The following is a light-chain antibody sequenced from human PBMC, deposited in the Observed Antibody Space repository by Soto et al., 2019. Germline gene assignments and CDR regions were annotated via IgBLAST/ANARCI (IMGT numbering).Light chain of an antibody. CDR2: TNN. V-gene: IGLV1-44*01. CDR3: ATWDDSLKGV. CDR1: TSNIGSHS. Sequence: QSVLTQPPSASGTPGQRVSISCSGSTSNIGSHSVNWFQHLPGTAPKLLISTNNQRPSGVPDRFSAYKSGTSASLVISGLQSEDGADYYCATWDDSLKGVFGTGTKVTVL. J-gene: IGLJ1*01.